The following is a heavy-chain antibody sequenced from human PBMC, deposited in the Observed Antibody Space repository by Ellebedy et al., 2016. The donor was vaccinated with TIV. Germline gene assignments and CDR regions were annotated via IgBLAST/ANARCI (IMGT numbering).Heavy chain of an antibody. J-gene: IGHJ3*02. D-gene: IGHD6-19*01. CDR2: IGRGGGPL. V-gene: IGHV3-23*01. CDR3: VKETGYSSGWDAFDI. CDR1: GFTFSIYD. Sequence: GESLKISCAASGFTFSIYDMNWVRQAPGKGLEWVSAIGRGGGPLYYADSVKGRFAISRDDSRNTLYLQMNSLRAEDTAVYYCVKETGYSSGWDAFDIWGQGTMVTVSS.